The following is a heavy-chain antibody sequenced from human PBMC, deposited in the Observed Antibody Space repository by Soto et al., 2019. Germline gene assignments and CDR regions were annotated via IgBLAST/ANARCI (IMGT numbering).Heavy chain of an antibody. Sequence: PGWSLRLSCASSVFMFSNYAMSWVRQAPGKGLEWVSTVSVSGGTTYYADSLKGRFTISRDNSKKTVYLPMNRLRADDTAIYYCAKGLYYYDSSGYRLFDYWGQGTLVTVSS. J-gene: IGHJ4*02. CDR3: AKGLYYYDSSGYRLFDY. D-gene: IGHD3-22*01. CDR2: VSVSGGTT. V-gene: IGHV3-23*01. CDR1: VFMFSNYA.